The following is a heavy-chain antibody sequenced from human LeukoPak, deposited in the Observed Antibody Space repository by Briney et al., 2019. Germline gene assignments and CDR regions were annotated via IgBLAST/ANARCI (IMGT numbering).Heavy chain of an antibody. V-gene: IGHV4-39*01. CDR3: SRQIGGYCSGGRCFFDY. D-gene: IGHD2-15*01. J-gene: IGHJ4*02. CDR2: IYYRGST. CDR1: GGSISSGSYY. Sequence: SETLSLTCTVSGGSISSGSYYWAWIRQPPGKGLEWIGSIYYRGSTYYNPSLQSRVTISVDTSKNQFSLKLSSVSAAGTAMYYCSRQIGGYCSGGRCFFDYWGQGTLVTVSS.